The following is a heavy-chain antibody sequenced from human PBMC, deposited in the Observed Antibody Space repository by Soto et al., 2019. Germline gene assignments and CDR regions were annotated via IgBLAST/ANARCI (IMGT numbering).Heavy chain of an antibody. J-gene: IGHJ3*02. CDR3: ARDQGYCTNGVCYTYAFDI. CDR1: GYTFTGYY. D-gene: IGHD2-8*01. Sequence: ASVKVSCKASGYTFTGYYMHWVRQAPGKGLAWMGWINPNSGGTNYAQKFQGWVTMTRDTSISTAYMELSRLRSDDTAVYYCARDQGYCTNGVCYTYAFDIWGQGTMVTVSS. CDR2: INPNSGGT. V-gene: IGHV1-2*04.